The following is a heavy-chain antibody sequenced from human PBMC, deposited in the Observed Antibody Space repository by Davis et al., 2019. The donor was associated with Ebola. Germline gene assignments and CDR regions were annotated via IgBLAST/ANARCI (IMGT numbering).Heavy chain of an antibody. J-gene: IGHJ4*02. CDR1: GGSISSSSYY. Sequence: SETLSLTCTVSGGSISSSSYYWGWIRQPPGKGLEWIGSIYYSGSTYYNPSLKSRVTISVDTSKNQFSLKLSSVTAADTAVYYCARGGRYDFWSGPRGLDYWGQGTLVTVSS. V-gene: IGHV4-39*07. CDR3: ARGGRYDFWSGPRGLDY. D-gene: IGHD3-3*01. CDR2: IYYSGST.